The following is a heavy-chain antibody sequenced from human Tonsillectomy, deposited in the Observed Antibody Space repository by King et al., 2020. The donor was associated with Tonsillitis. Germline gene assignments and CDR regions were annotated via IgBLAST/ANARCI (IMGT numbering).Heavy chain of an antibody. CDR1: GFTFSSYT. D-gene: IGHD3-22*01. CDR2: ISSSSSYI. CDR3: ARGYYXDXSGYXY. V-gene: IGHV3-21*01. J-gene: IGHJ4*02. Sequence: VQLVESGGGLVKPGGSLRLSCAASGFTFSSYTMNWVRQAPGKGLEWVSSISSSSSYIYYADSVKGRFTISRDNAKNSLYLQMNSLRAEDTAGYYCARGYYXDXSGYXYWGQXTLVTV.